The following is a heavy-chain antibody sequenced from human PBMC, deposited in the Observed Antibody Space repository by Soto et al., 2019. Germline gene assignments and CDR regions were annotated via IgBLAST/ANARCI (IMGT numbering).Heavy chain of an antibody. V-gene: IGHV4-59*11. CDR1: GGSSSSHC. CDR2: IYYSGST. J-gene: IGHJ6*04. D-gene: IGHD3-10*01. CDR3: AIVDEGGEKPYYHSVLAF. Sequence: PSETLSLTCTVAGGSSSSHCGSWIRKPPGKGLEWIGYIYYSGSTNYNPSLKSRVTISVDTSKNQFSLKLSSVTAADTAVYYFAIVDEGGEKPYYHSVLAFRGKGTSVTGSS.